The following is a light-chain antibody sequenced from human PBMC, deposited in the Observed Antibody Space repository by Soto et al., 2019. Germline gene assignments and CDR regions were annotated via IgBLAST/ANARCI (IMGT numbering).Light chain of an antibody. CDR3: GLYTNSRYV. CDR2: EVT. Sequence: QSALTQPASVSGSPGQSITISCTGTSSDVGGYNYVSWYQQHPGKAPKLIIYEVTNRPSGVSNRFSGSKSGNTASLTISGLQAEDEAEYYCGLYTNSRYVFGTGT. J-gene: IGLJ1*01. V-gene: IGLV2-14*01. CDR1: SSDVGGYNY.